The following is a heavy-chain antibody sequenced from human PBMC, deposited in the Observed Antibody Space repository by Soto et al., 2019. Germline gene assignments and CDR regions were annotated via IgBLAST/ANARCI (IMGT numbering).Heavy chain of an antibody. J-gene: IGHJ4*02. Sequence: QVQLVQSGAEVKKPGSSVKVSCKASGGTFSSYTISWVRQAPGQGLEWMGRIIPIHGIANYAQKFQGRVTIPADKSTSTASMELSSLRSEDTAVYYCAREEYYYGSGAFFDYWGQGTLVTVSS. V-gene: IGHV1-69*08. CDR3: AREEYYYGSGAFFDY. D-gene: IGHD3-10*01. CDR2: IIPIHGIA. CDR1: GGTFSSYT.